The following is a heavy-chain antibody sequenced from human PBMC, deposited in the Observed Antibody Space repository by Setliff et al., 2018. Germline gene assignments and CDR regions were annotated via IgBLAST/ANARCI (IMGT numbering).Heavy chain of an antibody. J-gene: IGHJ6*03. Sequence: ASVKVSCKASGYTFTGYYMHWVRQAPGQGLKWMGWINTNTGNTTYAQGFTGRFVFSLDTSVSTAYLQISSLKAEDTAVYYCARDSSGWSGFSQLVGVYYYYMDVWGKGTTVTVS. CDR3: ARDSSGWSGFSQLVGVYYYYMDV. V-gene: IGHV7-4-1*02. CDR2: INTNTGNT. CDR1: GYTFTGYY. D-gene: IGHD6-19*01.